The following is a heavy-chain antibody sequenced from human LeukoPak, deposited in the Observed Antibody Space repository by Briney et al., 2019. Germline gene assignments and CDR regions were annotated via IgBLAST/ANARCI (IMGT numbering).Heavy chain of an antibody. D-gene: IGHD3-3*01. CDR2: ISGTLFSGHRTTT. CDR3: ARGKDRGFLEWFDS. J-gene: IGHJ5*01. CDR1: GFTFSTFT. V-gene: IGHV3-48*04. Sequence: GGSLRLSCAASGFTFSTFTVHWVRQVPGAGPEWISSISGTLFSGHRTTTYYADSVTGRFTISRDDAKNSLYLQMNGLRVEDTAIYYCARGKDRGFLEWFDSWGQGSLVTVSS.